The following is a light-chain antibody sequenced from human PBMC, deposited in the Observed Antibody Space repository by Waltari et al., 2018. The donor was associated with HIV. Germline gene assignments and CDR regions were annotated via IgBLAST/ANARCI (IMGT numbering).Light chain of an antibody. V-gene: IGLV1-44*01. CDR3: ASWDDKLDGWV. CDR1: YSHPGSNS. CDR2: NND. J-gene: IGLJ3*02. Sequence: QSLLPPPHPASGTPGQRGPIPCPGRYSHPGSNSAHCHQQLPGSAPRALIYNNDQRPSGVPDRFSGSKSGTSASLAISGLQSEDQGDYYCASWDDKLDGWVFGGGTRLTVL.